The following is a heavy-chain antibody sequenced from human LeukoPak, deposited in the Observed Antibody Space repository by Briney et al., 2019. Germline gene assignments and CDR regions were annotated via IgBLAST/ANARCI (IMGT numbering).Heavy chain of an antibody. V-gene: IGHV3-30*04. J-gene: IGHJ4*02. Sequence: GRSLRLSCAASGFTFSNFAMHWVRQAPGKGLEWVSVISYDGSYKYYADSVKGRFTISRDNSKNTLYLQMNSLRPEDTSVYYCARDLHCSGGSCYSGLHYWGQGTLVTVSS. CDR1: GFTFSNFA. D-gene: IGHD2-15*01. CDR2: ISYDGSYK. CDR3: ARDLHCSGGSCYSGLHY.